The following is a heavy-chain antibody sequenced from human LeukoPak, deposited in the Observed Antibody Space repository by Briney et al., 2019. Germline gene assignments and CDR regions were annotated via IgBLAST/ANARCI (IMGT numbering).Heavy chain of an antibody. J-gene: IGHJ4*02. V-gene: IGHV4-4*07. CDR1: GGSISSYY. CDR3: ARLTYSIAAAPFDY. D-gene: IGHD6-13*01. Sequence: PSETLSLTCTVSGGSISSYYWSWIRQTAEKGLEWVGRFYSSGSTNYNPSLKSRVTMSVDTPKNQFSLRLGPVTAADTAVYYCARLTYSIAAAPFDYWGQGTLVTVSS. CDR2: FYSSGST.